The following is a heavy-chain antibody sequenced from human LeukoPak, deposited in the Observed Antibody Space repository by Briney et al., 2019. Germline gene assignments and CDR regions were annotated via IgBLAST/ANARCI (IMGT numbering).Heavy chain of an antibody. D-gene: IGHD3-22*01. V-gene: IGHV1-18*01. CDR3: ARAGKTYYSGTSVYYY. J-gene: IGHJ4*02. CDR2: ISANNGNT. Sequence: ASVKVSCKASGYTFTSYGISWVRQAPGQGLEGMGWISANNGNTNYAQKLQGRVTMTTDTSTNTAYMDLRSLRSADTAVYYCARAGKTYYSGTSVYYYWGQGTLVTVSS. CDR1: GYTFTSYG.